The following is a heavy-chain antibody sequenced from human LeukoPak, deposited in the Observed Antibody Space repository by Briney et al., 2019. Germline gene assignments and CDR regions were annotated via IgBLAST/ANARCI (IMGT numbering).Heavy chain of an antibody. CDR1: GFTVSSNY. CDR2: IFSSNNT. CDR3: ASYYDFWSGYYTYYFDY. Sequence: PGGSLRLSCAASGFTVSSNYMSWVRQAPGKGLEWVSIIFSSNNTYYADSVKGRFTISRDNSKNSLYLQMNSLRAEDTAVYYCASYYDFWSGYYTYYFDYWGQGTLVTVSS. V-gene: IGHV3-53*01. J-gene: IGHJ4*02. D-gene: IGHD3-3*01.